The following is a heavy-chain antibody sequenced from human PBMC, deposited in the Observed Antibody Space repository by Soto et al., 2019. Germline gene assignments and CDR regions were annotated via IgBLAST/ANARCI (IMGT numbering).Heavy chain of an antibody. CDR3: ARDNITGLFAY. CDR1: GGSFSPYY. CDR2: INYSGST. Sequence: SETLSLTCAVYGGSFSPYYWSWNWVRQPPGKGLEWIGEINYSGSTKYNPSLKSRVTISLDTSKNQFSLKLNSVTAADTAVYYCARDNITGLFAYWGQGTLVTVSS. V-gene: IGHV4-34*01. J-gene: IGHJ4*02. D-gene: IGHD2-8*02.